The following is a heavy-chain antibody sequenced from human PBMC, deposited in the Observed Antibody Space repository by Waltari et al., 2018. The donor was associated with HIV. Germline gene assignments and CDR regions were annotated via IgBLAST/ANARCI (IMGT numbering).Heavy chain of an antibody. CDR3: ARVNYQYAMDV. CDR1: GFTIRGVD. Sequence: EVQLVESGGGLVKPGGSLRLSCAASGFTIRGVDMTLVRQAPGKGLVWVSSISGGSSFLSYADSRKGRVTISRDNAKSSLFRQMNSLRAEDTAVYFCARVNYQYAMDVWGQGTTVTVSS. J-gene: IGHJ6*02. V-gene: IGHV3-21*01. CDR2: ISGGSSFL.